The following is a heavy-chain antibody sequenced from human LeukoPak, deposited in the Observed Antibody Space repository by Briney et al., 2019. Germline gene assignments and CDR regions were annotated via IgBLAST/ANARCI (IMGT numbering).Heavy chain of an antibody. J-gene: IGHJ4*02. Sequence: SVKVSCKASGGTFSSYAISWVRQAPGQGLEWMGGIIPIFGTANYAQKFQGRVTMTTDTSTSTAYMELRSLRSDDTAVYYCARDQDSSGYYYWGQGTLVTVSS. D-gene: IGHD3-22*01. CDR3: ARDQDSSGYYY. V-gene: IGHV1-69*05. CDR1: GGTFSSYA. CDR2: IIPIFGTA.